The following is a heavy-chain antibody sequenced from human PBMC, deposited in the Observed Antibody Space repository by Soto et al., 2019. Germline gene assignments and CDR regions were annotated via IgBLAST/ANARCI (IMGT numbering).Heavy chain of an antibody. D-gene: IGHD7-27*01. Sequence: VKVSCKASGYTFSSYVMHWVRQAPGQRLEWMGWTNAGYGNTKSSQKFQDRVTISRDTSASTANMELTSLRFEDTAVYYCARDTGDGTFDFWGQGTLVTVSS. V-gene: IGHV1-3*01. CDR3: ARDTGDGTFDF. CDR1: GYTFSSYV. CDR2: TNAGYGNT. J-gene: IGHJ4*02.